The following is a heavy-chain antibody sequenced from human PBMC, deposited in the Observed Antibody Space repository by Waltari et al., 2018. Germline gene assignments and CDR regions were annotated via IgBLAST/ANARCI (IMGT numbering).Heavy chain of an antibody. D-gene: IGHD3-9*01. V-gene: IGHV4-59*01. Sequence: QVQLQESGPGLVKPSETLSLTCAVSGGSINSYYWSWTRQPPGKGLEWIGHIRYSGSPTYRCSLRSRLSISLDTSKNQFSLKLRSVSAADTAIYYCARLTGYSQESFFDHWGQGALITVSS. J-gene: IGHJ4*02. CDR1: GGSINSYY. CDR2: IRYSGSP. CDR3: ARLTGYSQESFFDH.